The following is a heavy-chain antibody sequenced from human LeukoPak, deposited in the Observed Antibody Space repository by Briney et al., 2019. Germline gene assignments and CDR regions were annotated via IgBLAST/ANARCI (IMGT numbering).Heavy chain of an antibody. J-gene: IGHJ6*03. CDR1: DGSISSSNYY. CDR2: INHSGST. Sequence: SETLSLTCTVSDGSISSSNYYWSWIRQPPGKGLEWIGEINHSGSTNYNPSLKSRVTISVDTSKNQFSLKLSSVTAADTAVYYCARARGYSYGFIGLYYYYMDVWGKGTTVTVSS. V-gene: IGHV4-39*07. CDR3: ARARGYSYGFIGLYYYYMDV. D-gene: IGHD5-18*01.